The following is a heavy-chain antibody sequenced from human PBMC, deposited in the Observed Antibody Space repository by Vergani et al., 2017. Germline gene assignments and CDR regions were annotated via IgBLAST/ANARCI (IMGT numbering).Heavy chain of an antibody. Sequence: QITLRESGPTLVKPTQTLTLTCTFSGFSLTTRGVAVGWIRQPPGKALEWLAIVFWDDDKCYSPSLRNRVTITRDTSRNQVVLTMTNIDPVDTATYYCTHRPDCSVCHCYDDYWGQGTLVTVSS. CDR2: VFWDDDK. D-gene: IGHD2-15*01. CDR3: THRPDCSVCHCYDDY. CDR1: GFSLTTRGVA. V-gene: IGHV2-5*02. J-gene: IGHJ4*02.